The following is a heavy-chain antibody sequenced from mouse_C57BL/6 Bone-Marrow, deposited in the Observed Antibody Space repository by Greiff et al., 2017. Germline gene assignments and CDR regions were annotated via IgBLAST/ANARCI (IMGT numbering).Heavy chain of an antibody. D-gene: IGHD2-10*02. Sequence: VQLQQPGAELVKPGASVKLSCKASGYTFTSYWMHWVKQRPGQGLEWIGMIHPNSGSTNYNEKFKSKATLTVDKSSSTAYMQLSSLTSDDSAVYYCARKEVWYGKVDYWGQGTTLTVSS. J-gene: IGHJ2*01. CDR1: GYTFTSYW. V-gene: IGHV1-64*01. CDR3: ARKEVWYGKVDY. CDR2: IHPNSGST.